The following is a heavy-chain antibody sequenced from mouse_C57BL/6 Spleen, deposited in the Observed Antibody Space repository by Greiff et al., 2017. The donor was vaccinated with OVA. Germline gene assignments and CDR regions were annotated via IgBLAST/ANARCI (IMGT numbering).Heavy chain of an antibody. CDR2: LWWDDDK. D-gene: IGHD1-1*01. Sequence: QVTLKESGPGILQPSQTLSLTCPFSGFSLSTFGMGVGWIRQPSGKGLEWLAHLWWDDDKYYNPALKSRLTISKDTSQNQVFLKIANVDTADTATNYCARIASSYDYAMDYWGQGTSVTVSS. J-gene: IGHJ4*01. CDR1: GFSLSTFGMG. V-gene: IGHV8-8*01. CDR3: ARIASSYDYAMDY.